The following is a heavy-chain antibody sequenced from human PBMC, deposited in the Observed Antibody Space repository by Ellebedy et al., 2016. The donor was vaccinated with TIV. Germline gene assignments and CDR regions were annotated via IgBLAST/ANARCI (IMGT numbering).Heavy chain of an antibody. CDR2: INPNSGGT. CDR3: ARGPEKFIVVVPAAMGWFDP. D-gene: IGHD2-2*01. Sequence: AASVKVSCKASGYTFTGYYMHWVRQAPGQGLEWMGWINPNSGGTNYAQKFQGRVTLTRDTSISTAYMELSRLRSDDTAVYYCARGPEKFIVVVPAAMGWFDPWGQGTLVTVSS. V-gene: IGHV1-2*02. CDR1: GYTFTGYY. J-gene: IGHJ5*02.